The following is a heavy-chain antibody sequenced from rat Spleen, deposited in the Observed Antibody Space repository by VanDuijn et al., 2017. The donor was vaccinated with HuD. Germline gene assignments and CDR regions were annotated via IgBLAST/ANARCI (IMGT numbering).Heavy chain of an antibody. V-gene: IGHV5-25*01. CDR1: GFTFSNYY. Sequence: EVQLVESGGGLVQPGRSMKLSCAASGFTFSNYYMAWVRQAPTKGLEWVASISTGGGNTYYRDSMKGRFTISRDNAKSTLYLQLDSLRSEDTATYYCATDTFYDGTYYPGGFDYWGQGVMVTVSS. CDR2: ISTGGGNT. CDR3: ATDTFYDGTYYPGGFDY. J-gene: IGHJ2*01. D-gene: IGHD1-12*02.